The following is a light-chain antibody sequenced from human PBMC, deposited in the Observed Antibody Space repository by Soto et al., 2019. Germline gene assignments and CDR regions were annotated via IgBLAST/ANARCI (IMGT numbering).Light chain of an antibody. CDR2: APS. CDR1: QSISSY. J-gene: IGKJ4*02. CDR3: QQCYSTLALT. V-gene: IGKV1-39*01. Sequence: DIQMTQSPSSLSASVGDRVTITCRASQSISSYLNWYQQKPGKAPKLLIYAPSSLQSGVPSRFSGSGSGTDFTLTISSRQPEDFATYYCQQCYSTLALTFGGGTKVEIK.